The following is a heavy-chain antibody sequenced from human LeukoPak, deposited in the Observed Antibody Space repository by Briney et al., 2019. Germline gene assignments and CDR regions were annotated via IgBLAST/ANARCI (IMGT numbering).Heavy chain of an antibody. D-gene: IGHD6-19*01. V-gene: IGHV3-48*03. CDR3: ARDFSGWSVDP. CDR1: GFTFSSYE. Sequence: GGTLRLSCAASGFTFSSYEMNWVRQAPGKGLEWISYINSGGTPIYYADSVKGRFTMSRDNAKNSLYLQMNSLRAEGTAVYYCARDFSGWSVDPWGQGTLVTVSS. CDR2: INSGGTPI. J-gene: IGHJ5*02.